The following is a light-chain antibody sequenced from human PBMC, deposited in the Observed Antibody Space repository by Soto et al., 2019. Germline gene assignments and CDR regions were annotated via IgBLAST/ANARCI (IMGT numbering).Light chain of an antibody. CDR3: QQYKTYAYT. CDR1: RSITSW. CDR2: KAS. V-gene: IGKV1-5*03. Sequence: DIQMTQSPSTLSASVGDRVTITCRASRSITSWLAWYQQKPGKAPKLLIYKASSLESGVPSRFSGSGSGTEFTLTINGLQPEDFATYYCQQYKTYAYTFGQGTKLELK. J-gene: IGKJ2*01.